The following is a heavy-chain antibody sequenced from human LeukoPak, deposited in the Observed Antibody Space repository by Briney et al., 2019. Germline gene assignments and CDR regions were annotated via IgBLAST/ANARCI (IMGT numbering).Heavy chain of an antibody. Sequence: GGSLRLYCAASGFTYSSYSLIWHRPAPGKGLEWVSSLSSSSRYIYYADPVKGRFTISRANATTSLYLQVISLRAEDMAVYYCARYYYDRSGQRDYFDYWGQGTLVTVSS. D-gene: IGHD3-22*01. CDR3: ARYYYDRSGQRDYFDY. V-gene: IGHV3-21*01. J-gene: IGHJ4*02. CDR2: LSSSSRYI. CDR1: GFTYSSYS.